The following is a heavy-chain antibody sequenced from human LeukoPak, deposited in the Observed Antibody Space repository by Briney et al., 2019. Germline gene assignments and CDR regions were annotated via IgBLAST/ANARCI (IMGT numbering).Heavy chain of an antibody. D-gene: IGHD3-22*01. CDR1: GGSISSSSYY. J-gene: IGHJ4*02. CDR3: ARGPTYYYDSSGYYPFDY. CDR2: IYYSGST. V-gene: IGHV4-39*07. Sequence: SETLSLTCTVSGGSISSSSYYWGWIRQPPGKGLEWIGSIYYSGSTYYNPSLKSRVTISVDTSKNQFSLKLSSVTAADTAVYYCARGPTYYYDSSGYYPFDYWGQGTLVTVSS.